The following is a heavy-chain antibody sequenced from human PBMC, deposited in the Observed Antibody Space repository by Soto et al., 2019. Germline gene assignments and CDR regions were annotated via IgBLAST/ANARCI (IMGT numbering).Heavy chain of an antibody. V-gene: IGHV1-69*01. CDR2: IIPISGTA. CDR1: GGTFSSYA. Sequence: QVQLVQSGAEVKKPGSSVKVSCKAYGGTFSSYAISWVRQAPGQGLEWMGGIIPISGTANYAQKFQCRVTITADESTSTAYMELSSLRSEDTAVYYCARSQGSSTSLEIYYYYYYGMDVWGQGTTVTVSS. CDR3: ARSQGSSTSLEIYYYYYYGMDV. D-gene: IGHD2-2*01. J-gene: IGHJ6*02.